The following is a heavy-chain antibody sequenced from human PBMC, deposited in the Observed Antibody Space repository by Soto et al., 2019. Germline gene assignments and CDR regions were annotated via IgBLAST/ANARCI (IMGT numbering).Heavy chain of an antibody. D-gene: IGHD3-22*01. CDR2: ISYDGTNK. Sequence: QVQLVESGGGVVQPGRSLRLSCAASGFTFSNYAMHWVRQAPGKGLEWVAVISYDGTNKYYADSVKGRFTISRDSSKSTLDMQMTSLRADDTAVYYCARRAITMILEEYYFDYWGQGTLVTVSS. V-gene: IGHV3-30*03. J-gene: IGHJ4*02. CDR1: GFTFSNYA. CDR3: ARRAITMILEEYYFDY.